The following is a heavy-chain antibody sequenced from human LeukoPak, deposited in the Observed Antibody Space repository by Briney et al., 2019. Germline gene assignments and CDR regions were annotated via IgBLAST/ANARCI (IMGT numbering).Heavy chain of an antibody. CDR1: GFTFSSYS. CDR3: AKDLKDYGDYVYYFDY. D-gene: IGHD4-17*01. CDR2: ISSSSSYI. V-gene: IGHV3-21*01. Sequence: GGSLRPSCAASGFTFSSYSMNWVRQAPGKGLEWVSSISSSSSYIYYADSVKGRFTISRDNAKNSLYLQMNSLRAEDTAVYYCAKDLKDYGDYVYYFDYWGQGTLVTVSS. J-gene: IGHJ4*02.